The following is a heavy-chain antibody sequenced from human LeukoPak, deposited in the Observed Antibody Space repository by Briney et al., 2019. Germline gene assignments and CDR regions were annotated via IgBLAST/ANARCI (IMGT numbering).Heavy chain of an antibody. Sequence: SETLSLTCTVSGGSISSGGYYWSWIRQHPGKGLEWIGYIYYSGSTYYNPSLKSRVTISVDTSKNQFSLKLSSVTAADTAVYYCARGYDSSGYPDYWSQGTLVTVSS. V-gene: IGHV4-31*03. CDR3: ARGYDSSGYPDY. J-gene: IGHJ4*02. CDR2: IYYSGST. CDR1: GGSISSGGYY. D-gene: IGHD3-22*01.